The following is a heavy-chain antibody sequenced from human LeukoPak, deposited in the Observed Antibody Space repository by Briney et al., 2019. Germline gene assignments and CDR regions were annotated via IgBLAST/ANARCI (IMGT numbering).Heavy chain of an antibody. D-gene: IGHD5-18*01. Sequence: GGSLRLSCAASGFTFSSYAMNWVRQPPGKGLEWVSSISSTSKYIYYADSVKGRFTISRDNAKNSLFLQMNNLRVDDSAVYYCAREYTAMAYDYWGQGNLVTVSS. V-gene: IGHV3-21*01. CDR2: ISSTSKYI. CDR1: GFTFSSYA. CDR3: AREYTAMAYDY. J-gene: IGHJ4*02.